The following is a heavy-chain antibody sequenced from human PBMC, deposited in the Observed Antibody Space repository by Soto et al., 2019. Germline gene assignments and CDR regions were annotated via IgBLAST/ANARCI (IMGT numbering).Heavy chain of an antibody. CDR1: GGSFSGYY. V-gene: IGHV4-34*01. D-gene: IGHD6-19*01. CDR3: AGGPYSRGWYGGMAV. CDR2: INHSGST. J-gene: IGHJ6*02. Sequence: QVQLQQWGAGLLKPSETLSLTCAVYGGSFSGYYWSWIRQPPGKGLEWIGEINHSGSTNYNPSLKSRVAISVDTSKSQCGLKLSSVPAADTAVYYCAGGPYSRGWYGGMAVWGRGTTVTVAS.